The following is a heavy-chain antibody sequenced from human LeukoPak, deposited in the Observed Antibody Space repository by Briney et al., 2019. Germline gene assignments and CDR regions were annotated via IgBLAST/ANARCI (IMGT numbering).Heavy chain of an antibody. CDR2: IYHSGST. D-gene: IGHD3-9*01. CDR1: GLTFRDHY. J-gene: IGHJ4*02. Sequence: GSLRLSCAVSGLTFRDHYMDWVRQPPGKGLEWIGEIYHSGSTNYNPSLKSRVTISVDKSKNQFSLKLSSVTAADTAVYYCAREPLRYFDWLLDYWGQGTLVTVSS. V-gene: IGHV4-4*02. CDR3: AREPLRYFDWLLDY.